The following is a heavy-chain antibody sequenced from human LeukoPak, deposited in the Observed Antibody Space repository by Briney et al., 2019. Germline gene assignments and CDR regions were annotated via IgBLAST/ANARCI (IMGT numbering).Heavy chain of an antibody. Sequence: ASVKVSCKASGYTFTGYYMHWVRQAPGQGLEWMGGIIPIFGTANYAQKFQGRVTITADKSTSTAYMELSSLRSEDTAVYYCAREIAAARFDPWGQGTLVTVSS. CDR1: GYTFTGYY. D-gene: IGHD6-13*01. CDR3: AREIAAARFDP. CDR2: IIPIFGTA. J-gene: IGHJ5*02. V-gene: IGHV1-69*06.